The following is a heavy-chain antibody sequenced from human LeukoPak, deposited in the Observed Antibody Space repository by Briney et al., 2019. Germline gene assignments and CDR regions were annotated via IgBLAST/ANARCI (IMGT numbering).Heavy chain of an antibody. CDR2: IYYSGST. CDR3: ATRPYGSGSYYNGAYYFDY. Sequence: SETLSLTCTVSGGSISSSSYYWGWIRQPPGKGLEWIGSIYYSGSTYYSPSLKSRVTISVDTSKNQFSLKLSSVTAADTAVYYCATRPYGSGSYYNGAYYFDYWGQGTLVTVSS. CDR1: GGSISSSSYY. D-gene: IGHD3-10*01. V-gene: IGHV4-39*01. J-gene: IGHJ4*02.